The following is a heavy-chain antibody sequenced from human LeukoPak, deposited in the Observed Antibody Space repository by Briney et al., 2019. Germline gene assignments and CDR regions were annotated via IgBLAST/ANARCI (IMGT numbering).Heavy chain of an antibody. D-gene: IGHD6-13*01. CDR2: IRYDGSNK. V-gene: IGHV3-30*02. CDR1: GFTFSSYG. CDR3: ARDGEIAAVGYYYYYYMDV. Sequence: GGSLRLSCAASGFTFSSYGMHWVRQAPGKGLEWVAFIRYDGSNKYYADSVKGRFTISRDNSKNTLYLQMNSLRAEDTAVYYCARDGEIAAVGYYYYYYMDVWGKGTTVTISS. J-gene: IGHJ6*03.